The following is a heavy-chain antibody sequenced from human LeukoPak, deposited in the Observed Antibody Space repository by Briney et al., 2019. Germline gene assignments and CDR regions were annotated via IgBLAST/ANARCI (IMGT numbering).Heavy chain of an antibody. CDR1: GYTFTSYY. Sequence: ASVKVSCKASGYTFTSYYMHWVRQAPGQGLEWMGIINPSGGSTSYAQKFQGRVTMTRDTSISTAYMELSRLRSDDTAVYYCARASYQWLAEVVKYFDYWGQGTLVTVSS. D-gene: IGHD6-19*01. CDR2: INPSGGST. J-gene: IGHJ4*02. V-gene: IGHV1-46*01. CDR3: ARASYQWLAEVVKYFDY.